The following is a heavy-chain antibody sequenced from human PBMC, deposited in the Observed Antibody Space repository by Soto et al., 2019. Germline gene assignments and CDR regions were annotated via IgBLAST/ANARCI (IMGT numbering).Heavy chain of an antibody. J-gene: IGHJ5*01. CDR3: VRLIGNSWLDF. V-gene: IGHV6-1*01. D-gene: IGHD1-26*01. Sequence: SQTLSLTCAISGDSVSSSSVTWNWIRQSPSRGLEWLGRTYYRSKWYNDYAESVKSRITINPDTSKNQFSLHLNSVTPEDTVVYYCVRLIGNSWLDFWGQGTLVTVSS. CDR1: GDSVSSSSVT. CDR2: TYYRSKWYN.